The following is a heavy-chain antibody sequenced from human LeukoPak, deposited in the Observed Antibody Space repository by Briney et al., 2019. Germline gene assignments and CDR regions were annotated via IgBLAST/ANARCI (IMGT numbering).Heavy chain of an antibody. CDR1: GFSFSKYG. CDR2: ISYDGSRK. V-gene: IGHV3-30*18. J-gene: IGHJ4*01. Sequence: GGCLRLSCAASGFSFSKYGMHWVRQGPGKGLEWVALISYDGSRKYYADSMKGRFTISRDNFKTTLYLQMNSLRAEDTALYYCAKDGTSMAFDGDYFDYWGQGTLVTVSS. D-gene: IGHD1-1*01. CDR3: AKDGTSMAFDGDYFDY.